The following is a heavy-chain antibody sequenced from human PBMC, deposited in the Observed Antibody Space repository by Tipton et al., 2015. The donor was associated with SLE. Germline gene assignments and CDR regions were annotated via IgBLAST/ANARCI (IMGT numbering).Heavy chain of an antibody. D-gene: IGHD5-24*01. Sequence: TLSLTCSVSGGSISTNYWIWIRQPPGKGLEWIGYIYHTGSTTYNPSLKSRVTISVDTSKNQFSLKLSSVTAADTAVYYCARWIVGLGYNLGYYFDSWGQGTLVTVSS. J-gene: IGHJ4*02. V-gene: IGHV4-59*08. CDR3: ARWIVGLGYNLGYYFDS. CDR1: GGSISTNY. CDR2: IYHTGST.